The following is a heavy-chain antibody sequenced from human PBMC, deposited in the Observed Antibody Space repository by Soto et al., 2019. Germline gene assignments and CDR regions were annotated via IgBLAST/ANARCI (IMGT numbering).Heavy chain of an antibody. CDR2: IYYSGST. Sequence: SETLSLTCTVSGGSISSYYWSWIRQPPGKGLEWIGYIYYSGSTNYNPSLKSRVTISVDTSKDQFSLKLSSVTAADTAVYYCARQGSGYGDYYYYYYMDVWGKGTTVTVSS. CDR1: GGSISSYY. V-gene: IGHV4-59*08. D-gene: IGHD4-17*01. CDR3: ARQGSGYGDYYYYYYMDV. J-gene: IGHJ6*03.